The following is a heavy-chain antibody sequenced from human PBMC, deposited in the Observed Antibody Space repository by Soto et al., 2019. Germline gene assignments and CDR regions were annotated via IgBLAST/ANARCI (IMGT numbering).Heavy chain of an antibody. CDR2: VSSDGSNK. CDR1: GFTFNTYA. Sequence: QVHLEESGGGVVHPGRSLRLSCAASGFTFNTYAVHWVRQAPGKGLEWVAVVSSDGSNKYYSDSVKGPFSISRDTSNNSLSLQMNRLRNAGMAVYYCARGAITFLGGVDYWGRGTLVTVSS. CDR3: ARGAITFLGGVDY. D-gene: IGHD3-10*01. V-gene: IGHV3-30*04. J-gene: IGHJ4*02.